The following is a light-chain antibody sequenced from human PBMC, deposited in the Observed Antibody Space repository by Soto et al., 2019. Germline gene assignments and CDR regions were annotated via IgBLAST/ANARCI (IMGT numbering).Light chain of an antibody. CDR3: QQYYIYPIT. CDR2: AAS. CDR1: QGISSY. J-gene: IGKJ5*01. Sequence: IRVTQSQSSFSASTGDRVTITCRASQGISSYLAWYQQKPGKAPKLLIYAASTLQSGVPSRFSGSGSGTDFTLTISCLQSEDFATYYCQQYYIYPITSGQ. V-gene: IGKV1-8*01.